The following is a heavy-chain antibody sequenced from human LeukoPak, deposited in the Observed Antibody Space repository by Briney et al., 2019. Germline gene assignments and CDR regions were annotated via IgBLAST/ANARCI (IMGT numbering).Heavy chain of an antibody. CDR1: GGSISTYY. V-gene: IGHV4-59*01. J-gene: IGHJ4*02. CDR2: VYYNGNT. D-gene: IGHD2-2*01. Sequence: SPSETLSLTCSVSGGSISTYYWSWIRQSPDKGLKWIAYVYYNGNTYYNPSLESRVTVSVDATKNQFSLRLRSVTAADTAVYFCAARSSWAHDYWGQGILVTVSS. CDR3: AARSSWAHDY.